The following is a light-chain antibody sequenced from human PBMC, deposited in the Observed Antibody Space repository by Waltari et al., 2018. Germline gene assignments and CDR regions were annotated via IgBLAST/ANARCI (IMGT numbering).Light chain of an antibody. Sequence: EIVLTQSPGTLSLSPGQRATLSCRASQTVRTTYLAWYQQKPGQAPTLVIYGASSMAAGIPDRFSGSGSGTDFSLTISSLEPEDFAVYYCQQYDISPLTFGGGTKVEIK. CDR2: GAS. CDR3: QQYDISPLT. J-gene: IGKJ4*01. CDR1: QTVRTTY. V-gene: IGKV3-20*01.